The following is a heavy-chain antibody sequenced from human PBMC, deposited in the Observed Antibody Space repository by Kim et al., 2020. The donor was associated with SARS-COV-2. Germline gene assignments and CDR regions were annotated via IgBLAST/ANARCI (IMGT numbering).Heavy chain of an antibody. CDR3: ATDQGYFDWTFDY. CDR2: ISSSSSYI. D-gene: IGHD3-9*01. V-gene: IGHV3-21*01. CDR1: GFTFSSYS. Sequence: GGSLRLSCAASGFTFSSYSMNWVRQAPGKGLEWVSSISSSSSYIYYADSVKGRFTISRDNAKNSLYLQMNSLRAEDTAVYYCATDQGYFDWTFDYWGQGTLVTVSS. J-gene: IGHJ4*02.